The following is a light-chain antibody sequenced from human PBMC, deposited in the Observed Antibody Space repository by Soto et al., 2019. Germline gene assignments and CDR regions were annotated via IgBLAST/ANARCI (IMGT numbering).Light chain of an antibody. CDR2: EVN. V-gene: IGLV2-14*01. CDR1: SSDLGNYNY. J-gene: IGLJ1*01. Sequence: QSALTQPASVSGSPGQSITISCTGTSSDLGNYNYVSWYQQHPGKAPKLMIYEVNNRPSGVSNRFSGSKSGNTASLTISGLQAEDEADYYCSAYTTSTSYGFGTGTKLTVL. CDR3: SAYTTSTSYG.